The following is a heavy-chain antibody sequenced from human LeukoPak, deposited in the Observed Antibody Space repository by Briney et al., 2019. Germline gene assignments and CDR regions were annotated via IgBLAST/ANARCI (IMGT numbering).Heavy chain of an antibody. CDR2: IWYDGSNK. Sequence: PGRSLRLSCAASGFTFSSYGMHWVRQAPGKGLEWVAVIWYDGSNKYYADSVKGRFTISRDNSKNTLYLQMNSLRAGDTAVYYCASSYHDAFDIWGQGTMVTVSS. D-gene: IGHD3-22*01. CDR1: GFTFSSYG. J-gene: IGHJ3*02. CDR3: ASSYHDAFDI. V-gene: IGHV3-33*01.